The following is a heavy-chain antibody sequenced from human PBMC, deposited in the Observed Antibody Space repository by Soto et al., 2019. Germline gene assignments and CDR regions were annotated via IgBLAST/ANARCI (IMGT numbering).Heavy chain of an antibody. D-gene: IGHD3-3*01. Sequence: SVKVSCKASGGTFSSYAISWVRQAPGQGLEWMGGIIPIFGTANYAQKFQGRVTITADESTSTAYMELSSLRSEDTAVYYCASTIGVVIIGNYYYGMDVSGQGTTVTVSS. CDR3: ASTIGVVIIGNYYYGMDV. CDR1: GGTFSSYA. CDR2: IIPIFGTA. V-gene: IGHV1-69*13. J-gene: IGHJ6*01.